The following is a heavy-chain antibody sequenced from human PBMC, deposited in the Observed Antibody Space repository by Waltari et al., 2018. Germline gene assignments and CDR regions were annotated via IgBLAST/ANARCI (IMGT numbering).Heavy chain of an antibody. D-gene: IGHD4-17*01. Sequence: QVQLVESGGGVVQPGRSLRLSCAASGFTFSSYGMHWVRQAPGKGLEWVALIWYGGSRKYYADSVKGRLTIARDDSKNTLYLQMNSLRAEDTAVYYCARVGTTVEFDYWGQGTLVTVSS. CDR1: GFTFSSYG. CDR2: IWYGGSRK. CDR3: ARVGTTVEFDY. V-gene: IGHV3-33*01. J-gene: IGHJ4*02.